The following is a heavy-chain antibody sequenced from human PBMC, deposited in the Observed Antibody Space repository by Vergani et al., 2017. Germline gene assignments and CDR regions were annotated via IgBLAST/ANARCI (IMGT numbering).Heavy chain of an antibody. J-gene: IGHJ4*02. V-gene: IGHV1-46*03. CDR1: GYTFSNYY. Sequence: QVQVVQSGAEVKKSGASVKVSCKTSGYTFSNYYMHWVRQAPGQGLEWMGIINPSGGHTNYAQKFQGRVTMTRDTSTSTVYMELSSLRSEDTAIYYWARRDYGILTGYRYWGQGTLVTVSA. CDR2: INPSGGHT. CDR3: ARRDYGILTGYRY. D-gene: IGHD3-9*01.